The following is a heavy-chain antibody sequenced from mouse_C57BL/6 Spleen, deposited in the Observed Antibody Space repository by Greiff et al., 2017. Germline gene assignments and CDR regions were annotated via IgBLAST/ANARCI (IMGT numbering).Heavy chain of an antibody. Sequence: QVQLQQSGAELVRPGASVTLSCKASGYTFTDYEMHWVKQTPVHGLEWIGAIDPETGGTAYNQKFKGKAILTADKSSSTAYMELRSLTSEDSAVYYCTRENYSNYWFDYWGQGTTRTVSS. J-gene: IGHJ2*01. V-gene: IGHV1-15*01. CDR3: TRENYSNYWFDY. D-gene: IGHD2-5*01. CDR1: GYTFTDYE. CDR2: IDPETGGT.